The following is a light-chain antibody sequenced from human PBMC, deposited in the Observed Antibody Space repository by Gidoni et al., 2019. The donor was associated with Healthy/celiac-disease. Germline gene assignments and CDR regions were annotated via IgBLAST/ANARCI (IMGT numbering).Light chain of an antibody. V-gene: IGLV1-51*01. J-gene: IGLJ1*01. CDR3: GTWDSSLSANV. CDR1: RSNIGNNY. Sequence: SGLKQPPSVAEATGQKVTISCSGSRSNIGNNYVSWYQQPPGTSPKLLIYYNTKRPSWIPDRFSGSKSGQSATLGITGLQTGDEADYYCGTWDSSLSANVFGTGTKVTVL. CDR2: YNT.